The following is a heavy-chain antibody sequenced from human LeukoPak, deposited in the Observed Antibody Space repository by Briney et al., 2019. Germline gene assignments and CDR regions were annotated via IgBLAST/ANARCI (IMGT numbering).Heavy chain of an antibody. J-gene: IGHJ5*02. CDR2: INHSGST. CDR3: ARDLYGMRFDP. Sequence: SETLSLTCAVYGGSFSGYYWSWIRQPPGKGLEWIGEINHSGSTNYNPSLKSRVTISVDTSKNQFSLKLSSVTAADTAVYYCARDLYGMRFDPWGQGTLVTVSS. D-gene: IGHD2-2*02. CDR1: GGSFSGYY. V-gene: IGHV4-34*01.